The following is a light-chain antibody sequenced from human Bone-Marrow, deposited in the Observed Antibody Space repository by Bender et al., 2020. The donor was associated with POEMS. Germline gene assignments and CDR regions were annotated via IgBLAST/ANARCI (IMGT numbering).Light chain of an antibody. Sequence: QSALTQPHSVSGSPGQSVTISCTGTSSDVGGYNYVSWYQQHPGKAPKLMIYDVTKRPSGVPDRFSGPKSGNTASLTISGLQAEDEADYYCCSYAGSYTYVFGTGTKVTVL. CDR2: DVT. CDR1: SSDVGGYNY. J-gene: IGLJ1*01. V-gene: IGLV2-11*01. CDR3: CSYAGSYTYV.